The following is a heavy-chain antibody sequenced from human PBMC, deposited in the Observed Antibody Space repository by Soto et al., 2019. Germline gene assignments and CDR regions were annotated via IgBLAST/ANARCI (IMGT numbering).Heavy chain of an antibody. V-gene: IGHV1-69*02. D-gene: IGHD2-21*01. Sequence: QVQVVQSGAEVKKPESSVKVSCKPSGGTFNTYTVNWVRLVPGHGLEWMGRFIPILDMANYAQKFQDRVTLTADRSTFTAYMELNSLTSDDTAVYYCAITYCRDNSCPRDFDFWGPGTRVTVSS. CDR1: GGTFNTYT. CDR3: AITYCRDNSCPRDFDF. J-gene: IGHJ4*02. CDR2: FIPILDMA.